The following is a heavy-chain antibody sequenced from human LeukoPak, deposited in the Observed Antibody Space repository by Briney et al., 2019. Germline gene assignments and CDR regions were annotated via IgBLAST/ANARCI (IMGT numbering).Heavy chain of an antibody. CDR1: GGSISSYY. Sequence: SETLSLTCTVSGGSISSYYWSWIRQPAGKGLEWIGYIYYSGSTYYNPSLKSRVTISVDTSKNQFSLKLSSVTAADTAVYYCARDSGNYSGSYHLGDWGQGTLVTVSS. J-gene: IGHJ4*02. D-gene: IGHD1-26*01. CDR3: ARDSGNYSGSYHLGD. V-gene: IGHV4-59*12. CDR2: IYYSGST.